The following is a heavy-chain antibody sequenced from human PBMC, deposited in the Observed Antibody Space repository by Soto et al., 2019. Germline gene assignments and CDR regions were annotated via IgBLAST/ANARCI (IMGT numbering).Heavy chain of an antibody. CDR1: GDSVSSNSAA. CDR2: TYYRSKWYN. Sequence: SQTLSLTCAISGDSVSSNSAAWNWIRQSPSRGLEWLGRTYYRSKWYNDYAVSVKSRITINPDTSKNQFSLQLNSVTPEDTAVYYCAREGVIRGCSYGDTDVYYYYYGMDVWGQGTTVTVSS. D-gene: IGHD5-18*01. J-gene: IGHJ6*02. CDR3: AREGVIRGCSYGDTDVYYYYYGMDV. V-gene: IGHV6-1*01.